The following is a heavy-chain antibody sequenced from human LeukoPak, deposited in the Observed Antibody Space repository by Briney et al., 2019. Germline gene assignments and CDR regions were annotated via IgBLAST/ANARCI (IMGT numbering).Heavy chain of an antibody. CDR3: ARVRSSYWFDP. Sequence: ASVKVSCKASGGTFSSYAISWVRQAPGQGLEWMGWISAYNGNTNYAQKLQGRVTMTTDTSTSTAYMELRSLRSDDTAVYYCARVRSSYWFDPWGQGTLVTVSS. CDR1: GGTFSSYA. V-gene: IGHV1-18*01. CDR2: ISAYNGNT. J-gene: IGHJ5*02. D-gene: IGHD6-13*01.